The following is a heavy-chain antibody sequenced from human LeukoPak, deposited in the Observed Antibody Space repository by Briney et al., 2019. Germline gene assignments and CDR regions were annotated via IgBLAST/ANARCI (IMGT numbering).Heavy chain of an antibody. J-gene: IGHJ4*02. V-gene: IGHV4-59*12. CDR2: IYYSVST. Sequence: PSETLSLTCTVSGGSISRYYWSWIRQPPGKGLEWSGYIYYSVSTNYNPSLKSRVTISVDTSKNQFSLKLSSVTAADTAVYYCARESQEKYYFDYWGQGTLVTVSS. CDR1: GGSISRYY. CDR3: ARESQEKYYFDY.